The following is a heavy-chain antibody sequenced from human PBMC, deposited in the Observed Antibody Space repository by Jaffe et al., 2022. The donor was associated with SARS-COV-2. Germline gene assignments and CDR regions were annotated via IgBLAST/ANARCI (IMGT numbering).Heavy chain of an antibody. D-gene: IGHD6-13*01. CDR1: GFTFSSYW. J-gene: IGHJ3*02. Sequence: EVQLVESGGGLVQPGGSLRLSCAASGFTFSSYWMSWVRQAPGKGLEWVANIKQDGSEKYYVDSVKGRFTISRDNAKNSLYLQMNSLRAEDTAVYYCAREAGPAIFDAFDIWGQGTMVTVSS. CDR2: IKQDGSEK. CDR3: AREAGPAIFDAFDI. V-gene: IGHV3-7*01.